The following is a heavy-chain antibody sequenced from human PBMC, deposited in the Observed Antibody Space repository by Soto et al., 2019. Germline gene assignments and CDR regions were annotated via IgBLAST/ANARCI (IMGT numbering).Heavy chain of an antibody. CDR2: ISGNGGST. Sequence: EVQLLESGGGLVQPGGSLRLSCSASGFTFSSFAMTWVRQAPGKGLERVSTISGNGGSTSYADSVKGRFTISRDNSKNTLYLQMNSPRVGDTAVYYCSTTLRRYFDWLFGDYWGQGTLVTVAS. D-gene: IGHD3-9*01. CDR1: GFTFSSFA. J-gene: IGHJ4*02. CDR3: STTLRRYFDWLFGDY. V-gene: IGHV3-23*01.